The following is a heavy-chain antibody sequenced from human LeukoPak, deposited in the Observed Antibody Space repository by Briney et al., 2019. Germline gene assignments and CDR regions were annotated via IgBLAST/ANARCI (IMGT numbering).Heavy chain of an antibody. CDR3: AVDCSSPSCYGQSAFDI. CDR2: ISTGGDRA. CDR1: GFTVTSNY. Sequence: GGSLRLSCAASGFTVTSNYMTWVRQAPGKGLEWVSAISTGGDRAYYADSVKGRFTTSRDNSRNTLYLQLNSLRAEDTAIYYCAVDCSSPSCYGQSAFDIWGQGTMVTVSS. J-gene: IGHJ3*02. V-gene: IGHV3-23*01. D-gene: IGHD2-2*01.